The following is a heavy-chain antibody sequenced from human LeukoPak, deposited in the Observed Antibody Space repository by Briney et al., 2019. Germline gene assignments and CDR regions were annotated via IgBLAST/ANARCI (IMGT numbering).Heavy chain of an antibody. Sequence: PGGSLRLSCAASGFTFSSYAMSWVRQAPGKGLEWVSAISGSGGSTYYADSVKGRFTISRDNSKNTLYLQMNSLRAEDTAVYYSTSSSSRGIYYYYYYMDVWGKGTTVTVSS. CDR1: GFTFSSYA. J-gene: IGHJ6*03. V-gene: IGHV3-23*01. D-gene: IGHD6-6*01. CDR2: ISGSGGST. CDR3: TSSSSRGIYYYYYYMDV.